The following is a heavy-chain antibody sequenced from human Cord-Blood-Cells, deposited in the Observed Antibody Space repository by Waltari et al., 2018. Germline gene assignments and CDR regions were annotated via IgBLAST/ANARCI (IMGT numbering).Heavy chain of an antibody. CDR3: ARLRTDYYGMDV. J-gene: IGHJ6*02. Sequence: QVQLVESGGGVVQPGRSLRLSCAASGFTFRSFGMHWLLQAPGKGLEWVAVIWYDGSNKYYADSVKGRFTISRDNSKNTLYLQMNSLRAEDTAVYYCARLRTDYYGMDVWGQGTTVTVSS. V-gene: IGHV3-33*01. D-gene: IGHD2-8*02. CDR2: IWYDGSNK. CDR1: GFTFRSFG.